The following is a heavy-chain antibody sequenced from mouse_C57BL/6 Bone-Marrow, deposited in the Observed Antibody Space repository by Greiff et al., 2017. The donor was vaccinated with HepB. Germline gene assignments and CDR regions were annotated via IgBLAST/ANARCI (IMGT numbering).Heavy chain of an antibody. Sequence: EVQRVESGGGLVKPGGSLKLSCAASGFTFSDYGMHWVRQAPEKGLEWVAYISSGSSTIYYADTVKGRFTISRDNAKNTLFLQMTSLRSEDTAMYYCARRSNYYGSSYAVWGTGTTVTVSS. CDR2: ISSGSSTI. D-gene: IGHD1-1*01. CDR1: GFTFSDYG. V-gene: IGHV5-17*01. J-gene: IGHJ1*03. CDR3: ARRSNYYGSSYAV.